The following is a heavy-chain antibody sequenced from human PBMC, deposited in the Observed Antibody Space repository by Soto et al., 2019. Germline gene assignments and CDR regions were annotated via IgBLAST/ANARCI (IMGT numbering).Heavy chain of an antibody. Sequence: GGSLRLSCAASGFTFSSYGMHWVRQATGKGLEWVAVIWYDGSNKYYADSVKGRFTIFRDNSKNTLYLQMNSLRAEDTAVYYCASETKYYDFWSGYDTYAFDIWGQGTMVTVSS. J-gene: IGHJ3*02. CDR1: GFTFSSYG. V-gene: IGHV3-33*01. D-gene: IGHD3-3*01. CDR2: IWYDGSNK. CDR3: ASETKYYDFWSGYDTYAFDI.